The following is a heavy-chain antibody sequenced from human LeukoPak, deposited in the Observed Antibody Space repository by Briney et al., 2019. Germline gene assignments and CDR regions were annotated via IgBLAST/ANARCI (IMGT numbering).Heavy chain of an antibody. Sequence: GESLKISCAASGFTFSSYSMNWVRQAPGKGLEWVSYISSSSSTIYYADSVKGRFTISRDNAKNSLYLQMNSLRDEDTAVYYCARASRLGPVIFDYWGQGTLVTVPS. V-gene: IGHV3-48*02. J-gene: IGHJ4*02. CDR3: ARASRLGPVIFDY. CDR1: GFTFSSYS. D-gene: IGHD2/OR15-2a*01. CDR2: ISSSSSTI.